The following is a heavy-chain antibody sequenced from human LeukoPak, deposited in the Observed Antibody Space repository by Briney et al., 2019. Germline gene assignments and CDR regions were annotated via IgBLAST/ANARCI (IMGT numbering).Heavy chain of an antibody. CDR1: GGSFNGYY. V-gene: IGHV4-34*01. Sequence: SETMSLTCAVYGGSFNGYYWSWIRQPPGKGLEWVGEIHHSGSTNYNPSLKSRVTMSVDTSKNQVSLQLTSVTAADTAVYYCARGLGSGSYFAWFDPWGQGTQVTVSS. D-gene: IGHD3-10*01. CDR2: IHHSGST. CDR3: ARGLGSGSYFAWFDP. J-gene: IGHJ5*02.